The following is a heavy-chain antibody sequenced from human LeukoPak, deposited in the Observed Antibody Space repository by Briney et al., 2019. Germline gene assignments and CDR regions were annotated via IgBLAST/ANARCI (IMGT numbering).Heavy chain of an antibody. CDR3: ATEDYGRSFDY. CDR1: GFTFSTSG. Sequence: GGSLRLSCAASGFTFSTSGFHWVRQAPGKGLEWVAVIWYDGSTNYYADSVMGRFTMSRDNSKNTVSLQMNSLRTEDTAVYYCATEDYGRSFDYWGQGSLVTVSS. V-gene: IGHV3-33*01. D-gene: IGHD4-17*01. CDR2: IWYDGSTN. J-gene: IGHJ4*02.